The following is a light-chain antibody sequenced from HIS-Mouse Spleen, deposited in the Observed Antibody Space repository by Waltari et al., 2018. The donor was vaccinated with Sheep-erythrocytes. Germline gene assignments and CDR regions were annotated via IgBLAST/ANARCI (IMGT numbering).Light chain of an antibody. V-gene: IGKV4-1*01. Sequence: DIVMTQSPDSLAVSLGERATIHCKSSQNVLYSSNNKNYLAWYQQKPGQPPKLLIYWASTRESGVPDRFSGSGSGTDFTLTISSLQAEDVAVYYCQQYYSTLTFGGGTKVEIK. CDR1: QNVLYSSNNKNY. J-gene: IGKJ4*01. CDR3: QQYYSTLT. CDR2: WAS.